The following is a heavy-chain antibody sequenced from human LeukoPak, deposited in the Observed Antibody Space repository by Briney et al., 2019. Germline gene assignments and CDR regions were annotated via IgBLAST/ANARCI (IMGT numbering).Heavy chain of an antibody. Sequence: GGSLRLSCAGSGFTFSTYDMNWVRQAPGKGLEWVAFIRYDGSNKYYADSVKGRFTISRDNSKNTLYLQMNSLRAEDTAVYYCAKDHGCYSLWGQGTLVTVSS. CDR1: GFTFSTYD. CDR3: AKDHGCYSL. D-gene: IGHD2-15*01. CDR2: IRYDGSNK. V-gene: IGHV3-30*02. J-gene: IGHJ4*02.